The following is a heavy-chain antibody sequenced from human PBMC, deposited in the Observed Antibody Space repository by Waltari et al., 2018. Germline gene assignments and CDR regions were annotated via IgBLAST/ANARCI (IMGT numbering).Heavy chain of an antibody. V-gene: IGHV4-38-2*01. J-gene: IGHJ4*02. CDR2: IDHSGST. CDR1: GYSISSGYY. CDR3: ARHLEGWMVVKY. Sequence: QVQLQESGPGLVKPSETLSLTCAVSGYSISSGYYWGWIRQPPGKGLEWIGSIDHSGSTYYNPSLKSRVTISVDTSKNQFSLKLSSVTAADTAVYYCARHLEGWMVVKYWGQGTLVTVSS. D-gene: IGHD2-15*01.